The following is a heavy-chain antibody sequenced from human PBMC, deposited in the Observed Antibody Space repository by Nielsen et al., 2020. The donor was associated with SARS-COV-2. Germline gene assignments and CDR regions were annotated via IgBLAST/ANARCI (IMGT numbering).Heavy chain of an antibody. Sequence: SETLSLTCTVSGGSISSGDYYWSWIRQPPGKGLEWIGYIYYSGSTYYNPSLKSRVTISVDTSKNQFSLKLSSVTAADTAVYYCLKVGSGWYFSWWGQGTLVTVSS. CDR2: IYYSGST. J-gene: IGHJ4*02. D-gene: IGHD6-19*01. CDR1: GGSISSGDYY. V-gene: IGHV4-30-4*01. CDR3: LKVGSGWYFSW.